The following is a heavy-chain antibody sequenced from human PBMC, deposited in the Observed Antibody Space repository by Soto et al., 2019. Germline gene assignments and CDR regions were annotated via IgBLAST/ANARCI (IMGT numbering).Heavy chain of an antibody. D-gene: IGHD2-15*01. Sequence: GESLKISCKGSGYSFTSYWIGWVRQMPGKGLEWMGIIYPGDSDTRYSPSFQGQVTISADKSISTAYLQWSSLKASDTAMYYCARQDFSGGTENDAFDIWGQGTMVTVSS. V-gene: IGHV5-51*01. J-gene: IGHJ3*02. CDR3: ARQDFSGGTENDAFDI. CDR2: IYPGDSDT. CDR1: GYSFTSYW.